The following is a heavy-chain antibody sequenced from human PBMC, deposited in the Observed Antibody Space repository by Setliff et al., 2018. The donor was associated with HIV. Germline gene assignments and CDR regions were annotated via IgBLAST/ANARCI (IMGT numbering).Heavy chain of an antibody. CDR2: IYHSGRT. Sequence: TLSLTCTVSGGSISSNSYYWGWIRQPPGKGLEWIGSIYHSGRTYYNPSLKSRVTISVDTSKNQFSLKLTSVTAADTAVYYCTRHICGTTACYAVDVWGPGTMVTVSS. CDR3: TRHICGTTACYAVDV. D-gene: IGHD2-2*01. V-gene: IGHV4-39*07. CDR1: GGSISSNSYY. J-gene: IGHJ3*01.